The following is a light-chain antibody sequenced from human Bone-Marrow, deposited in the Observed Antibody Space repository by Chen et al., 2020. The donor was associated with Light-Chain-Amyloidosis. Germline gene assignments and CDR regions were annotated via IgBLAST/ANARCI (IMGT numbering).Light chain of an antibody. CDR2: RNN. CDR3: SSRDTTGNHLL. J-gene: IGLJ2*01. CDR1: SLRYYP. Sequence: SSELTQDPAVSVTLGQTVRITCQGDSLRYYPATWYQQKPGQAPVLVISRNNKRPSGIPDRFSGSISGNAASLTITGAQAEDEADYHCSSRDTTGNHLLFGGGTSLTVL. V-gene: IGLV3-19*01.